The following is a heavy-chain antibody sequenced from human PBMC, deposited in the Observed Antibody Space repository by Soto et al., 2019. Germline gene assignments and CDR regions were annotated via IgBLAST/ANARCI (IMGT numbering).Heavy chain of an antibody. D-gene: IGHD1-26*01. J-gene: IGHJ5*02. CDR2: INPRGGST. CDR3: ARVALSGGVWLDP. V-gene: IGHV1-46*01. Sequence: QVQLVQSGAEVKKPGASVNVSCKASGYTFTSYYMHWVRQAPGQGLEWMGIINPRGGSTTYAKNFQCRVTVTRDTSTSTVYMELSNLRSEDTAIYYCARVALSGGVWLDPWGQGTLVTVSS. CDR1: GYTFTSYY.